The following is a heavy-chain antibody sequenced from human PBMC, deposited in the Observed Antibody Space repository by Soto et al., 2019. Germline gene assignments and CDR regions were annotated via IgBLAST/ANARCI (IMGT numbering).Heavy chain of an antibody. D-gene: IGHD3-9*01. CDR2: IRSKAYGGTT. CDR3: TSSALHYDILTDV. J-gene: IGHJ6*02. V-gene: IGHV3-49*03. Sequence: GGSLRLSCTASGFTFGDYAMSWFRQAPGKGLEWVGFIRSKAYGGTTEYAASVKGRFTISRDDSKSIAYLQMNSLKTEDTAVYYCTSSALHYDILTDVWGQGTTVTVSS. CDR1: GFTFGDYA.